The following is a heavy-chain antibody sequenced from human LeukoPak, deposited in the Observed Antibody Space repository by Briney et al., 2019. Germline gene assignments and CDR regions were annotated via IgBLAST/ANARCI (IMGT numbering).Heavy chain of an antibody. CDR2: IRYDGSNK. CDR3: ASIYMVRGVIITRAFDI. CDR1: GFTFSSYG. J-gene: IGHJ3*02. D-gene: IGHD3-10*01. Sequence: GGSLRLSCAASGFTFSSYGMHWVRQAPGKGLEWVAFIRYDGSNKYYADSVKGRFTISRDNSKNTLYLQMNSLRAEDTAVYYCASIYMVRGVIITRAFDIWGQGTMVTVSS. V-gene: IGHV3-30*02.